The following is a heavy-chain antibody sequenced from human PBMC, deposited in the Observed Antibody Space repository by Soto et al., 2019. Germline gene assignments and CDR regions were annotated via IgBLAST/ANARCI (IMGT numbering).Heavy chain of an antibody. CDR1: GGSISSYY. CDR2: IYYSGST. D-gene: IGHD3-22*01. CDR3: ARDNGREQYYDSSGYWYYFDY. Sequence: SETLSLTCTVSGGSISSYYWSWIRQPPGRGLEWIGYIYYSGSTNCNPSLKSRVTISVDTSKNQFSLKLSSVTAADTAVYYCARDNGREQYYDSSGYWYYFDYWGQGTLVTVSS. V-gene: IGHV4-59*01. J-gene: IGHJ4*02.